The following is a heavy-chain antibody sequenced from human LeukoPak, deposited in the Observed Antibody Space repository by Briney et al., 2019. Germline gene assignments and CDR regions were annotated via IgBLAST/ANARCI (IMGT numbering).Heavy chain of an antibody. CDR3: TRDWLPYYYYGMDV. D-gene: IGHD3-9*01. V-gene: IGHV3-49*04. CDR2: IRSKAYGGTT. CDR1: GFTFGDYA. Sequence: PGGSLRLSCTASGFTFGDYAMSWVRQAPGKGLEWVGFIRSKAYGGTTEYAASVKGRFTISRDDSKSIAYLQMNSLKTEDTAVYYCTRDWLPYYYYGMDVWGQGTTVTVSS. J-gene: IGHJ6*02.